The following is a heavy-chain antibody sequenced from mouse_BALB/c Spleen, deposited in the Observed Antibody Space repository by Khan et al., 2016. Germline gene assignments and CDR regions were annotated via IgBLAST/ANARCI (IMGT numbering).Heavy chain of an antibody. CDR2: IDPANGNT. V-gene: IGHV14-3*02. CDR1: GFNIKDTY. CDR3: SRGVYDYEFAY. J-gene: IGHJ3*01. Sequence: GRLQQSGAELVKPGASVKLSCTVSGFNIKDTYMHWVNQRPEQGLEWIGRIDPANGNTKYDPKFQDKATITADTSSNTAYLQLSSLTSEDTAVYYCSRGVYDYEFAYWGQGTLVTVSA. D-gene: IGHD2-4*01.